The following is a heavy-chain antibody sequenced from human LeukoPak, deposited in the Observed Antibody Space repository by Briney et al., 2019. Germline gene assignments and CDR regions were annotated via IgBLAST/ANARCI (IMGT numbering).Heavy chain of an antibody. CDR2: ISGRGGST. J-gene: IGHJ4*02. CDR3: SYYYDSSGYLDY. Sequence: GGSLRLSCAASGFTFSNYAMSWVRQAAGKGLEWVSTISGRGGSTYYADPVKGRFTISRDNSRNTLYLQRNSLRAEDTAVYSCSYYYDSSGYLDYWGQGTLVTVSS. D-gene: IGHD3-22*01. CDR1: GFTFSNYA. V-gene: IGHV3-23*01.